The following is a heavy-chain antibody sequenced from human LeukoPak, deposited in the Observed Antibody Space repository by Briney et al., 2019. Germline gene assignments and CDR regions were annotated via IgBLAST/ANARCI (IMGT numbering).Heavy chain of an antibody. CDR2: IYTSGST. J-gene: IGHJ6*02. V-gene: IGHV4-61*02. D-gene: IGHD2-2*01. CDR3: ASCSSTSCSPYYYYYGMDV. Sequence: SETLSLTCSVSGGSISSGSYYWSWVRQPAGKGLEWIGRIYTSGSTNYNPSLKSRVTISVDTSKNQFSLKLSSVTAADTAVYYCASCSSTSCSPYYYYYGMDVWGQGTTVTVSS. CDR1: GGSISSGSYY.